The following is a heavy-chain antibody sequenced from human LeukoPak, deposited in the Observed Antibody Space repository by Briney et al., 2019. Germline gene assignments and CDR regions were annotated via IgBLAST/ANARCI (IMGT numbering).Heavy chain of an antibody. CDR3: ATGGGGLHYYYYYMDV. CDR1: GYTFTSYD. Sequence: VASVKVSCKASGYTFTSYDINWVRQATGQGLEWMGWMNPNSGNTGYAQKFQGRVTITMNTSISTAYMDLSSLRSEDTAVYYCATGGGGLHYYYYYMDVWGKGTTVTISS. CDR2: MNPNSGNT. J-gene: IGHJ6*03. V-gene: IGHV1-8*03. D-gene: IGHD3-16*01.